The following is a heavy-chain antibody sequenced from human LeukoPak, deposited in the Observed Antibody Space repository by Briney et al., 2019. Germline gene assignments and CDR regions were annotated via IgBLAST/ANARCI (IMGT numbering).Heavy chain of an antibody. V-gene: IGHV3-30*02. Sequence: GGSLRLSCAASGFTFSSYGMHWDRQAPGKGLEWVAFIRYDGSNKYYADSVKGRFTISRDNSKNTLYLQMNSLRAEDTAVYYCAKVAREFMGAFDIWGQGTMVTVSS. D-gene: IGHD3-10*01. J-gene: IGHJ3*02. CDR2: IRYDGSNK. CDR1: GFTFSSYG. CDR3: AKVAREFMGAFDI.